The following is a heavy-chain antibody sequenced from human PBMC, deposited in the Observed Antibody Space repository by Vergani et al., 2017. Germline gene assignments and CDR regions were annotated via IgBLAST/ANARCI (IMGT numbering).Heavy chain of an antibody. Sequence: QVQLTESGPRVVRPSQTLSLTCTVSGDSISNGPYYWTRIRQTAGKGLECLVRTYISGITDYNPSLQSRVTISVDSSKNQFSLRLTSVTAADAAVYYCARAQTRSHFSSDSIWFDPWGPGILVTVSS. J-gene: IGHJ5*02. CDR1: GDSISNGPYY. V-gene: IGHV4-61*02. CDR3: ARAQTRSHFSSDSIWFDP. D-gene: IGHD3-10*01. CDR2: TYISGIT.